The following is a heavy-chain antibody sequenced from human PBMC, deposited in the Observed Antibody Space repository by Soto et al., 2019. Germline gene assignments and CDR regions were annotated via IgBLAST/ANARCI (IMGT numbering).Heavy chain of an antibody. J-gene: IGHJ4*02. CDR3: ARAYGSGWYLYNSQEVYFDY. D-gene: IGHD6-19*01. V-gene: IGHV4-30-2*01. CDR2: TYHSGST. Sequence: SETLSLTCAVSGGSIRSGGYSWSWFRQPPGKGLEWIEYTYHSGSTYYNPSLKSRVTISVDRSKNQFSLKLSSVTAADTAVYYCARAYGSGWYLYNSQEVYFDYWGQGTLGTVS. CDR1: GGSIRSGGYS.